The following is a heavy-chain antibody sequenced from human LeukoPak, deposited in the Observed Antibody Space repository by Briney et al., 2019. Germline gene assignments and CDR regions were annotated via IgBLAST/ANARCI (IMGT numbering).Heavy chain of an antibody. Sequence: GGSLRLSCAASGFPFSSYGMHWVRQAPGKGLDSVAVIWHDASNTYYVDSVKGRFTISRDNSKNTLYLQLNSLRAEDTAVYYSARAGPQGFGVDVWGQGTTVIVSS. CDR3: ARAGPQGFGVDV. V-gene: IGHV3-33*01. CDR2: IWHDASNT. CDR1: GFPFSSYG. J-gene: IGHJ6*02.